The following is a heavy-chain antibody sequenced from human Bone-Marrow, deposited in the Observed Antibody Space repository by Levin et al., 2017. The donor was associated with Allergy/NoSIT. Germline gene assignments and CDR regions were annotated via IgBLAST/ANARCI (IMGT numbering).Heavy chain of an antibody. CDR3: AREKWAFGFIYYGMDV. J-gene: IGHJ6*02. D-gene: IGHD1-26*01. CDR2: INPNSGGT. CDR1: GYTFTGYY. V-gene: IGHV1-2*02. Sequence: ASVKVSCKASGYTFTGYYMHWVRQAPGQGLEWMGWINPNSGGTNYAQKFQGRVTMTRDTSISTAYMELSRLRSDDTAVYYCAREKWAFGFIYYGMDVWGQGTTVTVSS.